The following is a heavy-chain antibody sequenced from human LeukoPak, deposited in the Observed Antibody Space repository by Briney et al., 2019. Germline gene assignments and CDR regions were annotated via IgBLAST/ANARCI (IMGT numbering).Heavy chain of an antibody. V-gene: IGHV3-23*01. J-gene: IGHJ5*02. Sequence: GGSLRLSCKASGFIFSLYWMHWVRQAPGKGLEWVSAISGSGGSTYYADSVKGRFTISRDNSKNTLYLQMNSLRAEDTAVYYCAKSPIVGATWFHPWGQGTLVTVSS. CDR1: GFIFSLYW. CDR2: ISGSGGST. CDR3: AKSPIVGATWFHP. D-gene: IGHD1-26*01.